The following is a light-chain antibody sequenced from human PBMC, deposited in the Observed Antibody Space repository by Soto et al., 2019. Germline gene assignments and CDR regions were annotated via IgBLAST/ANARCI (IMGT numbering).Light chain of an antibody. CDR2: DAS. J-gene: IGKJ5*01. CDR3: QQYYNWPRT. CDR1: QSVSSSY. V-gene: IGKV3-20*01. Sequence: EIVLTQSPGTLSLSQGERATLSCRASQSVSSSYLAWYQQKPGQAPRLLIYDASSRATGIPARFSGSGSGTEFTLTINSLQAEDCAVYYCQQYYNWPRTFGQGTRLEIK.